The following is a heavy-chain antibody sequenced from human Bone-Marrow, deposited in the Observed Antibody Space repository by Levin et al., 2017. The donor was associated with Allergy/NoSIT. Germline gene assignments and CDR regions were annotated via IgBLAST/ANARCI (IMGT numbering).Heavy chain of an antibody. CDR2: ISRSGNIT. V-gene: IGHV3-23*01. Sequence: PGGSLRLSCAASGFTFSSYAMSWIRQAPGKGLKYVSAISRSGNITYHADSVKGRFAISRDNSKATLYLHINTLRAEDTAVYYCVRNMIRGDVHVDNDYYYGLDVWGKGTPLSVSS. CDR1: GFTFSSYA. J-gene: IGHJ6*04. CDR3: VRNMIRGDVHVDNDYYYGLDV. D-gene: IGHD3-10*01.